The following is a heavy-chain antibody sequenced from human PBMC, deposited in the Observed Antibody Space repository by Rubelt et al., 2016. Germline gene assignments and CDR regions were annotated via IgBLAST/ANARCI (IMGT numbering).Heavy chain of an antibody. CDR2: ISYSGGT. J-gene: IGHJ4*02. D-gene: IGHD6-19*01. CDR1: SGSISSSRYF. CDR3: ARDLDTRGWYWDY. Sequence: QLQLQESGPGLVKPSETLSLTCTVSSGSISSSRYFWGWIRQPPGKGPEWIGSISYSGGTYYNPSLKSRATISLDTSKNQFSLKLGSVTAADTAVYYCARDLDTRGWYWDYWGQGTLVTVSS. V-gene: IGHV4-39*02.